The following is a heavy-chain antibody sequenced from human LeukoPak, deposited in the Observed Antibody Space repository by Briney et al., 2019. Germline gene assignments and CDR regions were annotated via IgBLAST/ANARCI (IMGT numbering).Heavy chain of an antibody. V-gene: IGHV4-34*01. D-gene: IGHD6-13*01. Sequence: SETLSLTCAVYGGSFSGYYWSWIRQPPGKGLEWIGEINHSGSTNYNPSLKSRVTIPVDTSKNQFSLKLSSVTAADTAVYYCASRSRYSSSRGAFDIWGQGTMVTVSS. J-gene: IGHJ3*02. CDR3: ASRSRYSSSRGAFDI. CDR2: INHSGST. CDR1: GGSFSGYY.